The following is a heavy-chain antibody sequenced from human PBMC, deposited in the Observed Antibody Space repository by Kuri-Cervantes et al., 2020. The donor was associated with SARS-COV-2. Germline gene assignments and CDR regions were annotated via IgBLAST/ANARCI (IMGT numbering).Heavy chain of an antibody. D-gene: IGHD2-2*01. CDR3: ARQSSTLDLFDP. CDR1: GDSDSSKTYY. CDR2: VYYTGSA. V-gene: IGHV4-39*01. Sequence: AGSLRLSCSVSGDSDSSKTYYWGWIRQSPGKGLEWIGSVYYTGSAYYNPPLKSRATLSVDTSKDQVSLKLSSLTAADTGRYYCARQSSTLDLFDPWGQGTLVTVSS. J-gene: IGHJ5*02.